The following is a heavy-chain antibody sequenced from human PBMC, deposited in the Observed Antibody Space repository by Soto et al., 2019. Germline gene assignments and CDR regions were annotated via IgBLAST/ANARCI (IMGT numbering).Heavy chain of an antibody. CDR1: GGTFSSYA. CDR2: IIPIFGTA. D-gene: IGHD3-22*01. Sequence: ASVKVSCKASGGTFSSYAISWVRQAPGQGLEWMGGIIPIFGTANYAQKFQGRVTITADESTSTAYMELGSLRSEETAVYYCASLRNYYDSSGYQNSYYYYYYGMDVWGQGTTVTVSS. J-gene: IGHJ6*02. V-gene: IGHV1-69*13. CDR3: ASLRNYYDSSGYQNSYYYYYYGMDV.